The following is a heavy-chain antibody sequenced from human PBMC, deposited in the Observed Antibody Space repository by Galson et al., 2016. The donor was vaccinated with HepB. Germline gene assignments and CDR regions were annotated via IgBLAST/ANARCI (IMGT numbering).Heavy chain of an antibody. CDR3: ARYSNSWAPFDY. V-gene: IGHV3-23*01. J-gene: IGHJ4*02. Sequence: SLRLSCAASGFTFSNYAMTWVRQAPGKGLEWVSGISGSGANTHYANAVKGRFIISRDNSNNTLYLQVNSLRAEDTALYFCARYSNSWAPFDYWGQGRLVTVSS. CDR2: ISGSGANT. CDR1: GFTFSNYA. D-gene: IGHD6-13*01.